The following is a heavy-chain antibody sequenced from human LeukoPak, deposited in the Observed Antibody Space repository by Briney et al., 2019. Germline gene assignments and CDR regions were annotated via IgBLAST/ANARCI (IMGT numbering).Heavy chain of an antibody. J-gene: IGHJ4*02. D-gene: IGHD1-26*01. CDR2: INHSGST. CDR1: GGSFSGYY. Sequence: SETPSLTCAVYGGSFSGYYWSWIRQPPGKGLEWIGEINHSGSTNYNPSLKSRVTISVDTSKNQFSLKLSSVTAADTAVYYCARDVTSGSYPSYFDYWGQGTLVTVSS. CDR3: ARDVTSGSYPSYFDY. V-gene: IGHV4-34*01.